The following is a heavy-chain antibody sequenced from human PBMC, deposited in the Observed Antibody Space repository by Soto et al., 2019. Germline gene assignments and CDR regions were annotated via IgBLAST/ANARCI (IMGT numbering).Heavy chain of an antibody. J-gene: IGHJ5*02. D-gene: IGHD2-2*01. CDR1: GGSISSGGYY. CDR3: ATGGCSSTSCYGWFDP. Sequence: PSETLSLTCTVSGGSISSGGYYWSWIRQHPGKGLEWIGYIYYSGSTYYNPSLKSRVTISVDTSKNQFSLKLSSVTAADTAVYYCATGGCSSTSCYGWFDPWGQGTLVTVSS. CDR2: IYYSGST. V-gene: IGHV4-31*03.